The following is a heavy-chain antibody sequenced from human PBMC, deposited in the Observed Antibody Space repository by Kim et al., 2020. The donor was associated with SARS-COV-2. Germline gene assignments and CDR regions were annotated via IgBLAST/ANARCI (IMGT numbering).Heavy chain of an antibody. V-gene: IGHV3-33*01. CDR2: IWYDGSNK. CDR3: ARDNDGSSWGRGMAV. D-gene: IGHD6-13*01. J-gene: IGHJ6*02. CDR1: GFTFSSYG. Sequence: GGSLRLSCAASGFTFSSYGMHWVRQAPGKGLEWVAVIWYDGSNKYYADSVKGRFTIARDNSKNTLYLQMNSLRAEDTAVYYCARDNDGSSWGRGMAVWGQGTTVTVSS.